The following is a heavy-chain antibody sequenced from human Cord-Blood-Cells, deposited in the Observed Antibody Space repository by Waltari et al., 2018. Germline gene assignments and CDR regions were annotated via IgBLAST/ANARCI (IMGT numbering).Heavy chain of an antibody. CDR3: AGQLVWFDP. Sequence: QLQLQESGPGLVKPSETLSLTCTVSGGSISSSSYYWGWIRQPPGKGLEWIGGTYYSGDTYYNPTPKSRVTISLDTSKNQFSLKLSSVTAADTAVYYCAGQLVWFDPWGQGTLVTVSS. CDR1: GGSISSSSYY. V-gene: IGHV4-39*01. CDR2: TYYSGDT. D-gene: IGHD6-6*01. J-gene: IGHJ5*02.